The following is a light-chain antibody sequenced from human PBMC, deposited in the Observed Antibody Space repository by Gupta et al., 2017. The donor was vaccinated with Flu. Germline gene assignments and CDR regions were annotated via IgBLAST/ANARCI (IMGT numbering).Light chain of an antibody. J-gene: IGLJ3*02. V-gene: IGLV2-14*01. Sequence: FTISCTGTSSAVVDYNYVTWHRQHPGKAPKLLIYKVTTRPSGVSDRFSGSKSGNTASLIISGPQAEDEADYYCSPYTNSGTWVFGGGTKLTVL. CDR1: SSAVVDYNY. CDR2: KVT. CDR3: SPYTNSGTWV.